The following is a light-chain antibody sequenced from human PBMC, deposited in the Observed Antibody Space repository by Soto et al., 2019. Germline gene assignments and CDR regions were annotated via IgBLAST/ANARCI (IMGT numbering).Light chain of an antibody. CDR2: GAS. CDR1: QSVSSSY. CDR3: QQYNNWPPN. V-gene: IGKV3-20*01. J-gene: IGKJ5*01. Sequence: EIVLTQSPGTLSLSPGERATLSCRSSQSVSSSYLAWYQQKPGQAPRLLIYGASSRATGTPDRFSGSGSGTEFTLTISSLQSEDVAVYFCQQYNNWPPNFGQGTRLEIK.